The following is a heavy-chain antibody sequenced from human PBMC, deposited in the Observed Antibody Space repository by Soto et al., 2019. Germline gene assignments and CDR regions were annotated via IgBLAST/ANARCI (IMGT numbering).Heavy chain of an antibody. Sequence: QIQLVQSGAEVAKPGASVRVSCKASGYTFTSYAISWVRRAAGQGLEWMGWISAYNGNTNYAQKVQGRVTMTTDTSTSTAYMELRILRPDDTAVYYCARGSGGLLWFGEQLDYWGQGTLVTVSS. J-gene: IGHJ4*02. CDR2: ISAYNGNT. CDR3: ARGSGGLLWFGEQLDY. CDR1: GYTFTSYA. V-gene: IGHV1-18*01. D-gene: IGHD3-10*01.